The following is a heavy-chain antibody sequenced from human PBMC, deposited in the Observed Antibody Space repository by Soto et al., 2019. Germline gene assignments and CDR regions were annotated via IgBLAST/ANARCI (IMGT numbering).Heavy chain of an antibody. Sequence: QVQLVESGGGVVQPGRSLRLSCAASGFTFSSYGMHWVRQAPGKGLEWVAVISYDGSNKYYADSVKGRFTISRDNSKNTLSLQMNSLRAEDTAVYYCAKDLDPYGSGPFDYWGQGTLVTVSS. CDR1: GFTFSSYG. CDR3: AKDLDPYGSGPFDY. D-gene: IGHD3-10*01. J-gene: IGHJ4*02. CDR2: ISYDGSNK. V-gene: IGHV3-30*18.